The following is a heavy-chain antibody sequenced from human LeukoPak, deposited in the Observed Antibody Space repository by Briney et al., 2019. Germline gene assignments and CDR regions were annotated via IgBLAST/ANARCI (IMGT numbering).Heavy chain of an antibody. Sequence: GGSLRLSCVASGFTFSSFWMHWVRQAPGKGLVWASRISSDGSTISYADSVKGRFTISRDNAKNTLYLQMNSLRAEDTAVYYCARETVWPADYWGQGTLVTVSS. CDR3: ARETVWPADY. CDR1: GFTFSSFW. J-gene: IGHJ4*02. V-gene: IGHV3-74*01. CDR2: ISSDGSTI. D-gene: IGHD2-21*01.